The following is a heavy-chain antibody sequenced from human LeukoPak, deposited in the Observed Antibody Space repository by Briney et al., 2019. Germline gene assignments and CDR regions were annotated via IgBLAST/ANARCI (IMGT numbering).Heavy chain of an antibody. CDR3: ASPRVGATAFDI. J-gene: IGHJ3*02. CDR1: GYSFTTYW. CDR2: INPGDSDT. V-gene: IGHV5-51*01. Sequence: GESLKISCKGSGYSFTTYWICWWRQMPRKDVEYMRIINPGDSDTRYSPSFQGQVTISVDKSISTAYLQWSSLKASDTAMYYCASPRVGATAFDIWGQGTLVTVSS. D-gene: IGHD1-26*01.